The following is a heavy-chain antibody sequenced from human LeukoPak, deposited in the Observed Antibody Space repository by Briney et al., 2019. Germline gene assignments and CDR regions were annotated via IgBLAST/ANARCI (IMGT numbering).Heavy chain of an antibody. V-gene: IGHV3-74*01. J-gene: IGHJ6*04. D-gene: IGHD3-10*02. CDR3: AELGITMIGGV. CDR1: GFTFSNYW. CDR2: ISGDGNSR. Sequence: PGGSLRLSCVASGFTFSNYWMHWVRQIPGKGLVWVSRISGDGNSRSYADSVEGRFTISRDNAKNSLYLQMNSLRAEDTAVYYCAELGITMIGGVWGKGTTVTISS.